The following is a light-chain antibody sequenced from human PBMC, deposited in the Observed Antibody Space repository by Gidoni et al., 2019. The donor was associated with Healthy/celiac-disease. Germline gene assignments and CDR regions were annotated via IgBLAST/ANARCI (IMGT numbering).Light chain of an antibody. CDR1: QSVSSSY. CDR3: QQYGSSPSIT. V-gene: IGKV3-20*01. Sequence: LTQSPGTLSLSPGERATLSCRASQSVSSSYLAWYQQKPGQAPRLLIYGASSRATGIPDRFSGSGSGTDFTLTISRLEPEDFAVYYCQQYGSSPSITFGQGTRLEIK. CDR2: GAS. J-gene: IGKJ5*01.